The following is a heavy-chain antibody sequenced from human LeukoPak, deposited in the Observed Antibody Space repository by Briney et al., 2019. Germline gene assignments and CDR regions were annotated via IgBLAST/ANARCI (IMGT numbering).Heavy chain of an antibody. CDR2: IYYSGST. CDR3: VCLVSSFYYYYMDV. V-gene: IGHV4-39*07. D-gene: IGHD2-2*01. J-gene: IGHJ6*03. Sequence: NPSETLSLTCTVSGVSISSSNSYWGWIRQPPGKGLEWIGSIYYSGSTYYNPSLKSRVTISVDTSKNQFSLKLSSVTAADTAVYYCVCLVSSFYYYYMDVWGKGTTVTVSS. CDR1: GVSISSSNSY.